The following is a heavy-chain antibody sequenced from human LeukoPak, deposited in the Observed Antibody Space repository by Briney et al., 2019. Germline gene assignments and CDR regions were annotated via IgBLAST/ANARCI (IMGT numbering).Heavy chain of an antibody. D-gene: IGHD3/OR15-3a*01. CDR3: ANEMQGTGEGY. CDR1: GFTFSSYS. J-gene: IGHJ4*02. CDR2: ISSSSSYI. Sequence: GGFLRLSCAASGFTFSSYSMNWVRQAPGKGLEWVSSISSSSSYIYYADSVKGRFTNSRDNAKNSLHRHMNSLRAEDAAVYYCANEMQGTGEGYWGQGTLVTVSS. V-gene: IGHV3-21*01.